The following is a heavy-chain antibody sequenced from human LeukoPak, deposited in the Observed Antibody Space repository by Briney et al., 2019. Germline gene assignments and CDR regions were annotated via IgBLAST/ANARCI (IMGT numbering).Heavy chain of an antibody. CDR2: IFYTGSP. CDR3: ARDSHSDSSGQDWFDP. D-gene: IGHD3-22*01. V-gene: IGHV4-4*02. Sequence: TSETLSLTCAVSGGSINNHKWWSWIRQSPGKWLEWLGEIFYTGSPNYNPSFKSRITMSVDKSNNQFSLILTSVTVADTAVYYCARDSHSDSSGQDWFDPWGQGTLVTVSS. CDR1: GGSINNHKW. J-gene: IGHJ5*02.